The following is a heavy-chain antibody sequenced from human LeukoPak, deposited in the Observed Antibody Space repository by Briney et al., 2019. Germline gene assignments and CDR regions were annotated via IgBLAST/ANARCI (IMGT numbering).Heavy chain of an antibody. V-gene: IGHV3-64D*06. Sequence: GGSLRLSCAASAFTFSTYSMNWVRQAPGKGLEYVSAISTNGHSTYYADSVKGRFTISRDNSKNTLYLQMSSLRTEDTAVYYCVKLRTYSHTPPDYWGQGTLVTVSS. CDR1: AFTFSTYS. CDR2: ISTNGHST. CDR3: VKLRTYSHTPPDY. D-gene: IGHD6-13*01. J-gene: IGHJ4*02.